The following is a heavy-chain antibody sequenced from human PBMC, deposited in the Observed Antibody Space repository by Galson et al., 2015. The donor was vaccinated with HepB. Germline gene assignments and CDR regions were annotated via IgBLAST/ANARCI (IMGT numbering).Heavy chain of an antibody. Sequence: FTFSSYAMHWVRQAPGKGLEWVAVISYDGSNKYYADSVKGRFTISRDNSKNTLYLQMNSLRAEDTAVYYCARAPPGFLDGYSSSWSFDYWGQGTLVTVSS. CDR1: FTFSSYA. CDR2: ISYDGSNK. D-gene: IGHD6-13*01. CDR3: ARAPPGFLDGYSSSWSFDY. V-gene: IGHV3-30-3*01. J-gene: IGHJ4*02.